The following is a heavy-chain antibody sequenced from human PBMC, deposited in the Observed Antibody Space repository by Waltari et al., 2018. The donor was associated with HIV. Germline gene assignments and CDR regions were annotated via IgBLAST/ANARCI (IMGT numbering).Heavy chain of an antibody. D-gene: IGHD6-19*01. CDR2: TTLVFGTA. CDR3: ARDRGRGWYYFDY. J-gene: IGHJ4*02. CDR1: GGTFSSYA. Sequence: QVQLVQSGAEVKKPGSSVKVSCKASGGTFSSYAISCVRQAPGQRREWMGGTTLVFGTANYAQKCQGRVTITADESTGTAYMELSSLRSEDTAVYYCARDRGRGWYYFDYWGQGTLVTVSS. V-gene: IGHV1-69*01.